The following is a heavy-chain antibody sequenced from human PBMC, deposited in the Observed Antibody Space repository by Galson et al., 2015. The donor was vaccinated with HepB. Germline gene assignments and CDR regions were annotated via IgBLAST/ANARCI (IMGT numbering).Heavy chain of an antibody. Sequence: SVKVSCKASGGTFSSYAISWVRQAPGQGLEWMGGIIPIFGTANYAQKFQGRVTITADESTSTAYMELSSLRSEDTAVYYCARGGLTGNWFDPWGQGTLVTVSS. CDR2: IIPIFGTA. J-gene: IGHJ5*02. D-gene: IGHD2-8*02. V-gene: IGHV1-69*13. CDR1: GGTFSSYA. CDR3: ARGGLTGNWFDP.